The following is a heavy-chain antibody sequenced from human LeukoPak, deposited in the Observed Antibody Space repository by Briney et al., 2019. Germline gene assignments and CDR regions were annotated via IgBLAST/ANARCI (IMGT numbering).Heavy chain of an antibody. D-gene: IGHD3-22*01. V-gene: IGHV3-21*01. CDR2: ISSSSSYI. CDR1: GFTFSSYS. CDR3: ARDHGRYYDSSGYYDY. Sequence: AGGSLRLSCAASGFTFSSYSMNWVRQAPGKGLEWVSSISSSSSYIYYADSVKGRFTISRDNAKNSLYLQMNSLRAEDTAVYYCARDHGRYYDSSGYYDYWGQGTLVTVSS. J-gene: IGHJ4*02.